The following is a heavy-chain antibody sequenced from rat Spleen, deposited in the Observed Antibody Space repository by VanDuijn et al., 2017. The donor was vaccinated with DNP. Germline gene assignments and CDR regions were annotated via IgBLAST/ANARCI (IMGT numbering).Heavy chain of an antibody. V-gene: IGHV3-1*01. J-gene: IGHJ2*01. CDR2: ISYSGST. Sequence: DVQLQESGSGLVKPSQSLSLTCSVTGYSITRNFWGWIRKFPGNKMEYIGHISYSGSTNYNPSFKSRISITRDTSKNRFFLHLNSVTTEDTATYYCARWTRYFDYWGQGVMVTVSS. CDR1: GYSITRNF. CDR3: ARWTRYFDY. D-gene: IGHD1-7*01.